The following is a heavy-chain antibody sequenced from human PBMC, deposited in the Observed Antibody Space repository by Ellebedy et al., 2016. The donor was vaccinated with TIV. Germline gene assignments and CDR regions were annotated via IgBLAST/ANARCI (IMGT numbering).Heavy chain of an antibody. D-gene: IGHD3-22*01. CDR1: GFPLSNYV. CDR2: ISAGGGAI. V-gene: IGHV3-23*01. J-gene: IGHJ5*02. Sequence: GESLKISCAASGFPLSNYVMSWVRQAPGKGLEWVSTISAGGGAIYYADSVKGRFNISRDNSENTLYLQMNSLRAEDTAVYYCAKVGRRYYESSGDPWGQGSLVTVSS. CDR3: AKVGRRYYESSGDP.